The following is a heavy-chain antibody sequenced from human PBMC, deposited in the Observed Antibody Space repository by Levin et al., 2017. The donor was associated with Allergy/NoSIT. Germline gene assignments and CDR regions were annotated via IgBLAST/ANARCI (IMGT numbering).Heavy chain of an antibody. Sequence: PGESLKISCAGSGFTFTWYWMTWVRQAPGQGLEWVATIKPDESEKYYVDSVKGRFTISRDNAKNSLYLQMNNLRAEDTAVYYCARGDGWLQFYSWGQGTLVTVSS. CDR2: IKPDESEK. D-gene: IGHD5-24*01. CDR3: ARGDGWLQFYS. V-gene: IGHV3-7*01. CDR1: GFTFTWYW. J-gene: IGHJ4*02.